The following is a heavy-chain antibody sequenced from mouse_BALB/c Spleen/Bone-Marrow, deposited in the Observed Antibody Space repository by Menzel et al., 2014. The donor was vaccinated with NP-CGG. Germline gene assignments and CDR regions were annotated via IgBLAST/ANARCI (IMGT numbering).Heavy chain of an antibody. CDR2: IDPANGNT. CDR3: ARGYDEGFAY. V-gene: IGHV14-3*02. CDR1: GFNIKDTY. Sequence: DVKLVESGAELVKPGASVKLSCTASGFNIKDTYMHWVKQRPEQGLEWIGGIDPANGNTKYDPKFQGKATITADTSSNTAYLQLSSLTSEDTAVYYCARGYDEGFAYWGQGTLVTVSA. J-gene: IGHJ3*01. D-gene: IGHD2-14*01.